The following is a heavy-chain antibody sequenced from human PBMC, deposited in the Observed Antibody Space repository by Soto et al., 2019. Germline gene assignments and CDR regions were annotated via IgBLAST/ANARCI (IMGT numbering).Heavy chain of an antibody. CDR1: GYTFTTYD. Sequence: ASVKVSCKASGYTFTTYDISWVRQAPGQGLEWMGRISTYNGNTNYPQSLQGRVTMTTDTSTNTAYMDLRSLRSDDTAVYSCARHNSQWPNWFDPWGQGTPVTVSS. CDR3: ARHNSQWPNWFDP. D-gene: IGHD1-1*01. CDR2: ISTYNGNT. V-gene: IGHV1-18*01. J-gene: IGHJ5*02.